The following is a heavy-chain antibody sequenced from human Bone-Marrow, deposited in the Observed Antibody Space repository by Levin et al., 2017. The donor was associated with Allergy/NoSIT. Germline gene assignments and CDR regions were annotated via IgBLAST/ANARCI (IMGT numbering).Heavy chain of an antibody. CDR1: GFTFSSYW. V-gene: IGHV3-74*01. Sequence: ETLSLTCAASGFTFSSYWVHWVRQAPGKGLVWVSRLNIDGSTTNYADSVKGRFTISRDNAKNTLYLQMNSLRAEDTAVYHCVRPGLGEYYFDYWGHGTLVTVSS. CDR2: LNIDGSTT. CDR3: VRPGLGEYYFDY. J-gene: IGHJ4*01. D-gene: IGHD3-16*01.